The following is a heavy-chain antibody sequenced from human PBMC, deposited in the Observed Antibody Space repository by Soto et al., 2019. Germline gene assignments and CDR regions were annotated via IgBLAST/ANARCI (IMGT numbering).Heavy chain of an antibody. CDR2: ISAYTGNT. D-gene: IGHD4-17*01. CDR3: ARRWTTGEIDY. CDR1: GYIFNSFG. J-gene: IGHJ4*02. Sequence: QVQLVQSGGEVKKPGASVKVSCKASGYIFNSFGISWVRQAPGQGLEWMGWISAYTGNTKYAQNSQGXATXTXGTSTSTAYMELRSLRSDDTAVYYCARRWTTGEIDYWGQGTLVTVSS. V-gene: IGHV1-18*01.